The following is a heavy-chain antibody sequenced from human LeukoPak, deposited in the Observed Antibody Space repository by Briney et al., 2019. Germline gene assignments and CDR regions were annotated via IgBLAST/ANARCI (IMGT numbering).Heavy chain of an antibody. V-gene: IGHV1-2*02. CDR1: GYTFTTHT. D-gene: IGHD3-22*01. Sequence: GASVKVSCKASGYTFTTHTIHWVRQAPGQRLEWMGWINPNSGGTNYAQKFQGRVTMTRDTSISTAYMELSRLRSDDTAVYYCARDQYYDSSGPNWFDPWGQGTLVTVSS. J-gene: IGHJ5*02. CDR3: ARDQYYDSSGPNWFDP. CDR2: INPNSGGT.